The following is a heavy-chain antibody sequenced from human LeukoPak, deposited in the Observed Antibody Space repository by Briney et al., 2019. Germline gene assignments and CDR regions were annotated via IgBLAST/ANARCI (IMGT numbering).Heavy chain of an antibody. V-gene: IGHV3-66*01. CDR2: IYSADST. J-gene: IGHJ4*02. Sequence: PGGSLRLSCAASGITVSSNYMTWVRQPPGKGLEWVSVIYSADSTYYRDSVKGRFTISRDSVKNTLFLQMNSLRAEDTAVYYCAREIPARSGYNIWGQGTLVTVPS. D-gene: IGHD3-3*01. CDR3: AREIPARSGYNI. CDR1: GITVSSNY.